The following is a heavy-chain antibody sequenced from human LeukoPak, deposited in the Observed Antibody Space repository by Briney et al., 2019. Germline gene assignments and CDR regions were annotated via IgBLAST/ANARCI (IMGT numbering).Heavy chain of an antibody. CDR1: GFTFSSYW. D-gene: IGHD2-21*01. J-gene: IGHJ4*02. CDR2: IKQDGSEK. V-gene: IGHV3-7*01. Sequence: GGSLRLSCAASGFTFSSYWMSWVRQAPGKGLEWVANIKQDGSEKYYVDSVKGRFTISRDNAKNSLYLQMNSLRAEDTAVYYCARDRANIVVVSASEYWGQGTLVTVSS. CDR3: ARDRANIVVVSASEY.